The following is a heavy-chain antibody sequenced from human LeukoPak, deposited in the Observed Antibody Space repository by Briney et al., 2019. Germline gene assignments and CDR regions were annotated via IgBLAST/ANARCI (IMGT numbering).Heavy chain of an antibody. CDR3: ARDKNIAVADNYFDY. J-gene: IGHJ4*02. D-gene: IGHD6-19*01. CDR1: GFTCSSYG. V-gene: IGHV3-30-3*01. Sequence: PGGSLRLSCAASGFTCSSYGIHWVRQAPGKGLERVAVVSYDGSNKYHADSVKGRFSISRDNAKNSLYLQMNSLRAEDTAVYYCARDKNIAVADNYFDYWGQGTLVTVSS. CDR2: VSYDGSNK.